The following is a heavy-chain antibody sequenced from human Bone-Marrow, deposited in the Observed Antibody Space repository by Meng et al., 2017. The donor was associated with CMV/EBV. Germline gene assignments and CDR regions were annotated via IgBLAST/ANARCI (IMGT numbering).Heavy chain of an antibody. V-gene: IGHV1-69*06. CDR2: IIPIFGTR. J-gene: IGHJ4*02. D-gene: IGHD4-17*01. CDR1: GGTFSSYA. CDR3: ARGWGGDQEDIDY. Sequence: RASGGTFSSYAISWVRRSPGQGIGWMGVIIPIFGTRNYAQKFQGRITITANKSPTTAYMDLSSLGSEDTAVYYCARGWGGDQEDIDYWGQGTLVTVSS.